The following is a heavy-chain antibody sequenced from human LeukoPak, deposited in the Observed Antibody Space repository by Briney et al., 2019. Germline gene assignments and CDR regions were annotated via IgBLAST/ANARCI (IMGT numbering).Heavy chain of an antibody. CDR1: GFTFSDYY. V-gene: IGHV3-11*01. D-gene: IGHD3-22*01. Sequence: GGSLRLSCATSGFTFSDYYMSWIRQAPGKGLEWVSYISSSGSTIYYADSVKGRFTISRDNAKNSLYLQMNSLRAEDTAVYYCARDFTYYYDSSAPKDAFDIWGQGTMVTVSS. CDR2: ISSSGSTI. CDR3: ARDFTYYYDSSAPKDAFDI. J-gene: IGHJ3*02.